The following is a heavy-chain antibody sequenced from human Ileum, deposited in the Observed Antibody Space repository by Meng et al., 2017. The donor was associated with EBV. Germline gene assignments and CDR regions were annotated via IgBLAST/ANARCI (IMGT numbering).Heavy chain of an antibody. Sequence: QGSVRESGQGMVKPSETLSLTCSVFGGSVSSGGNYWSWIRQPPGKGLEWIGYIYNSGSTNYNPSLKSRVTISVDTSKNQFSLKLSSVTAADTAVYYCARDGYSSGSDWGQGTLVTVSS. CDR3: ARDGYSSGSD. V-gene: IGHV4-61*08. CDR2: IYNSGST. D-gene: IGHD6-19*01. J-gene: IGHJ4*02. CDR1: GGSVSSGGNY.